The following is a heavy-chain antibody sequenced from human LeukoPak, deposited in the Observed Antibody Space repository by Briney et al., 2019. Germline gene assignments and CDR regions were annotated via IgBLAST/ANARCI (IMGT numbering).Heavy chain of an antibody. CDR1: GYSISSDYY. D-gene: IGHD1-1*01. CDR3: ARHETGPYFDY. CDR2: IYYSVTT. V-gene: IGHV4-38-2*02. Sequence: SETLSLTCTVSGYSISSDYYWGWIRQPPGKGLEWIGSIYYSVTTYYNPSLKSRVTISVDTSKNQFSLKLNSVTAADTAVYYCARHETGPYFDYWGQGTLVTVSS. J-gene: IGHJ4*02.